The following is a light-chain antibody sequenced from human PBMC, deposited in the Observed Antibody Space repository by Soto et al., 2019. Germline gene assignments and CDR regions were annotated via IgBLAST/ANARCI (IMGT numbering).Light chain of an antibody. CDR3: CSYVAGTTYV. Sequence: LTQPASVSGSPGQSITISCTGASSDVGGYDFVSWYQHHPGKAPKLMIYEGSRRPSGVSDRFSGSQSGNTASLTVSGLQAEDEADYYCCSYVAGTTYVSGSGTKVTVL. J-gene: IGLJ1*01. CDR2: EGS. V-gene: IGLV2-23*01. CDR1: SSDVGGYDF.